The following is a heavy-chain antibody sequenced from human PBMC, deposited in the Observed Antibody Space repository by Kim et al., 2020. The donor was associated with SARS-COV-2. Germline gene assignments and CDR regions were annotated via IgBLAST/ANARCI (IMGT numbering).Heavy chain of an antibody. Sequence: SETLSLTCTVSGDSINSNYYWGWIRQPPGKGLEWIGSIYYSGSTYYNPSLKSRVTISVDTSKNQFSLKLSSLTAADTVVYYCARHLQKAFDIWGQGTMVSVSS. CDR3: ARHLQKAFDI. D-gene: IGHD4-4*01. V-gene: IGHV4-39*01. CDR1: GDSINSNYY. J-gene: IGHJ3*02. CDR2: IYYSGST.